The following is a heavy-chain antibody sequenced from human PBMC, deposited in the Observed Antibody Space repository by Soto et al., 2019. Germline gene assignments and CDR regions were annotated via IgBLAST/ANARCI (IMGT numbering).Heavy chain of an antibody. Sequence: EVQMVESGGGLVKPGGSLRLSCAASGFTFSSYSMNWVRQAPGKGLEWVSSISSSSSYIYYADSVKGRFTISRDNAKNSLYLQMNSLRAEDTAVYYCARAKLWFGELLLERQEQPYYYYGMDVWGQGTTVTVSS. D-gene: IGHD3-10*01. CDR2: ISSSSSYI. CDR1: GFTFSSYS. V-gene: IGHV3-21*01. J-gene: IGHJ6*02. CDR3: ARAKLWFGELLLERQEQPYYYYGMDV.